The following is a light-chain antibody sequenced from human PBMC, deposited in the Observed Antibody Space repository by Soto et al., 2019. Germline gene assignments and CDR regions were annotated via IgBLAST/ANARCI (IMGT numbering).Light chain of an antibody. J-gene: IGKJ5*01. CDR2: GAS. CDR1: QSVGSN. Sequence: EIVLTQSPRTLPVSPGERATLSCRASQSVGSNLAWYQQKPGQAPRLLMYGASTRATGIPARFSGSGSGTEFSLTISSLQSEDFAVYYCQQGANWSPFTFGQGTRLEIK. V-gene: IGKV3-15*01. CDR3: QQGANWSPFT.